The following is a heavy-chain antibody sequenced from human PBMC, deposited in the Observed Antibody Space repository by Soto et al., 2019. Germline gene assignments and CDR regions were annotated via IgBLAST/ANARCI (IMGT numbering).Heavy chain of an antibody. Sequence: GGSLRLSCAVSGVTFGDHDIDWVRQAPGEGLEWVGRIRDKADSYSTTYAASVKGRLTLSRDDSKNSVSLQLNSLKTEDTAVYYCVRPIHPRTTTYFDYWGQGPLVTVSS. V-gene: IGHV3-72*01. CDR3: VRPIHPRTTTYFDY. CDR1: GVTFGDHD. CDR2: IRDKADSYST. D-gene: IGHD1-1*01. J-gene: IGHJ4*02.